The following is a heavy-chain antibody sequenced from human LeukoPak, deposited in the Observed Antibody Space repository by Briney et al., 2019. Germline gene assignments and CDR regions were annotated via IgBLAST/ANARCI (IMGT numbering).Heavy chain of an antibody. D-gene: IGHD3-22*01. CDR3: RSYFDSSDYLDFDY. CDR2: ISGSGGST. V-gene: IGHV3-23*01. J-gene: IGHJ4*02. CDR1: AFTFTNFA. Sequence: GGSLRLSCTASAFTFTNFAMSWVRQAPGKGLEWVSGISGSGGSTYYADSVKGRFTISRDNSKNTLYLQMNNLRAEDTAVYYCRSYFDSSDYLDFDYWGQGTLVTVSS.